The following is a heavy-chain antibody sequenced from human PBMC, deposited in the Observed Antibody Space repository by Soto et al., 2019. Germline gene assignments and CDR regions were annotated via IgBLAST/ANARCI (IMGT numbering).Heavy chain of an antibody. CDR3: AHSRRVPDTAMAPDGYDY. Sequence: SGPTLVNPTQPLTLPCTFSGFSLSTSGVGVGWIRQPPGKALEWLALIYWDDDKRYSPSLKSRLTITKDTSKNQVVLTMTNMDPVETATYYCAHSRRVPDTAMAPDGYDYWGQGALVTVSS. CDR2: IYWDDDK. V-gene: IGHV2-5*02. J-gene: IGHJ4*02. CDR1: GFSLSTSGVG. D-gene: IGHD5-18*01.